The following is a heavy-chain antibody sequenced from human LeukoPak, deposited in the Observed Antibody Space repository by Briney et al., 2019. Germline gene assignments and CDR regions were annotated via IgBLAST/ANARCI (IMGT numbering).Heavy chain of an antibody. Sequence: GGSLRLSCAASGFTFSSYGMHWVRQAPGKGLQWVAFIRYDGSNKYYADSVKGRYTISRDNSKNTLYLQMNSLRAEDTAVYYCAKDDISTGYYPGWFDPWGQGTLVTVSS. V-gene: IGHV3-30*02. CDR3: AKDDISTGYYPGWFDP. CDR2: IRYDGSNK. D-gene: IGHD3-9*01. J-gene: IGHJ5*02. CDR1: GFTFSSYG.